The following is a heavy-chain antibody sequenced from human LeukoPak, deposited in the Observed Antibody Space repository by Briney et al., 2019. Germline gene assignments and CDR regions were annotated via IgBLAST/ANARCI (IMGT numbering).Heavy chain of an antibody. J-gene: IGHJ4*02. CDR3: ARGLSYYDSSGHPAGY. D-gene: IGHD3-22*01. Sequence: SETPSLTRAVHGGSFSGYYWSWIRQPPGKGLEWIGEINHSGSTNYTPSLKSRVTISVDTSKNQFSLKLSSVTAADTAVYYCARGLSYYDSSGHPAGYWGQGTLVTVSS. V-gene: IGHV4-34*01. CDR1: GGSFSGYY. CDR2: INHSGST.